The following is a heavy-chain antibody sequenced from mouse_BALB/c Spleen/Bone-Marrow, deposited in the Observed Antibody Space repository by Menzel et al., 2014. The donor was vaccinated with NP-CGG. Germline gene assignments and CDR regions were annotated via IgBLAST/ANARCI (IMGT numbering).Heavy chain of an antibody. CDR1: GYAFSISW. CDR3: ARTGPFDY. Sequence: QVQLKESGPELVKPGASVKISCKASGYAFSISWMNWVKQRPGQGLEWLGLIYPGDGDTNYNGKFKGKATLTADKSTSTAYMQLSGLTSLDSAVYCCARTGPFDYWGQGTLVTVSA. CDR2: IYPGDGDT. D-gene: IGHD4-1*01. J-gene: IGHJ3*01. V-gene: IGHV1-82*01.